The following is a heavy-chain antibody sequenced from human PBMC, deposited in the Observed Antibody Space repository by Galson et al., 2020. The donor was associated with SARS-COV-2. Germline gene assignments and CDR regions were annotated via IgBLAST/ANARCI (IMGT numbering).Heavy chain of an antibody. CDR3: ARERLEY. CDR1: GFTFSSYT. J-gene: IGHJ4*02. V-gene: IGHV3-48*04. D-gene: IGHD1-1*01. Sequence: GGTLRLSCAASGFTFSSYTMNWVRQAPVQGLELVAYIRSSSGTIYYADSVKGRFTISRDNAKNSLYLQLNSLRVEDTAVYYCARERLEYWGQGTLVTVSS. CDR2: IRSSSGTI.